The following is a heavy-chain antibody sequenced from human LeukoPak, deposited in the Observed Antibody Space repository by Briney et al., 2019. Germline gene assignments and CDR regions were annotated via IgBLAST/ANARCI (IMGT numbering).Heavy chain of an antibody. J-gene: IGHJ4*02. V-gene: IGHV3-53*01. CDR3: AREYCSGGSCYRRQYYFDY. CDR2: LYSSGGT. CDR1: GFTVSSNS. D-gene: IGHD2-15*01. Sequence: GGSLRLSCAVSGFTVSSNSMSWVRQAPGKGLEWVSILYSSGGTDYADSVKGRFTISRDNSKNTLYLGMNSLRVEDTAVYYCAREYCSGGSCYRRQYYFDYWGQGTLVTVSS.